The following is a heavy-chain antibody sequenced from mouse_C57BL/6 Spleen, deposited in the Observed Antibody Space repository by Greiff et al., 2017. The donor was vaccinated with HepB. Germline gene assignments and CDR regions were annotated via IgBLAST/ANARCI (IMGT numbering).Heavy chain of an antibody. CDR1: GYTFTSYW. CDR2: IDPSDSET. CDR3: ARENEYSWLAY. V-gene: IGHV1-52*01. Sequence: VQLQQSGAELVRPGSSVKLSCKASGYTFTSYWMHWVKQRPIQGLEWIGNIDPSDSETHYNQKFKDKATLTVDKSSSTAYMQLSSLTSEDSAVYYCARENEYSWLAYWGQGTLVTVSA. D-gene: IGHD2-10*02. J-gene: IGHJ3*01.